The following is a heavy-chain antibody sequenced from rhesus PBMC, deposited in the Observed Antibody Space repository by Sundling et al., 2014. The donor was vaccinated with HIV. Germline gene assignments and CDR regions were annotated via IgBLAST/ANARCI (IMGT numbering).Heavy chain of an antibody. Sequence: QVQLQESGPGLVKPSETLSLTCAVSGDSISSNYWNWIRQSPGKGLEWIGRISGRGGSTDYNPSLKSRVTISTDTSKNQFSLKLSSVSAADTAVYYCARYNIWTGYSYYFDYWAQGVLVTVSS. CDR3: ARYNIWTGYSYYFDY. J-gene: IGHJ4*01. D-gene: IGHD3-3*01. CDR2: ISGRGGST. V-gene: IGHV4-173*01. CDR1: GDSISSNY.